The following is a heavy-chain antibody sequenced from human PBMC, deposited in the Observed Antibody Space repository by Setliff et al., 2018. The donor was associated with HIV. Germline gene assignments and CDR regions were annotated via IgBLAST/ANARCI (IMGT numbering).Heavy chain of an antibody. J-gene: IGHJ6*02. CDR2: SYHSGSP. D-gene: IGHD6-6*01. CDR1: RGSLSSGGYY. Sequence: SSETLSLTCSVFRGSLSSGGYYWSWIRQHPGKGLEWIGYSYHSGSPSYNPSLKSRTTISVDTSKNEFSLKLSSVTAADTAVYYCARMGAARPLYYYGMDVWGRGTTVTAP. V-gene: IGHV4-31*03. CDR3: ARMGAARPLYYYGMDV.